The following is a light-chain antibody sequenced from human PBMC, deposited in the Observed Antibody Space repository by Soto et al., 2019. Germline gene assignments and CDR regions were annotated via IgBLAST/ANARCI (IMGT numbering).Light chain of an antibody. J-gene: IGKJ3*01. V-gene: IGKV3-11*01. Sequence: EIVLTQSPATLSLSPGERATLSCRASQSVSSYLAWYQQKPGQAPRLLIYDASNRATGIPARFSGSGSGTDVTPTISSLEREDFGVYYCQRRSNWPFTLGVGTKVDIK. CDR1: QSVSSY. CDR3: QRRSNWPFT. CDR2: DAS.